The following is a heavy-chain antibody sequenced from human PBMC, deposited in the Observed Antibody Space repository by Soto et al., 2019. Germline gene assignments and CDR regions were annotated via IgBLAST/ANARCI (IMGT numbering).Heavy chain of an antibody. CDR2: ISYDGSNK. CDR3: ARGGATGTMSAQNWFDP. J-gene: IGHJ5*02. V-gene: IGHV3-30-3*01. CDR1: GFTFSSYA. D-gene: IGHD1-7*01. Sequence: QVQLVESGGGVVQPGRSLRLSCAASGFTFSSYAMHWVRQAPGKGLEWVAVISYDGSNKYYADSVKGRFTISRDNSKNTLYLQMNSLRAEDTAVYYCARGGATGTMSAQNWFDPWGQGTLVTVSS.